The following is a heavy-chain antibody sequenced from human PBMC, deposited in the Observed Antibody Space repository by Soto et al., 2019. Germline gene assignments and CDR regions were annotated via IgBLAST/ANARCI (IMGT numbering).Heavy chain of an antibody. CDR2: LHSGGDT. CDR1: GIPVSSNY. D-gene: IGHD3-10*01. CDR3: ARAGPYYYASRMDV. V-gene: IGHV3-53*04. Sequence: EVQLVESGGGLVQPGGSLRLSCVASGIPVSSNYMTWVRQAPGKGLEWVSVLHSGGDTYYANSVKGRFTISRHDSTNTLFLHMNSLTAEDTAVYYCARAGPYYYASRMDVWGQGTTVTVSS. J-gene: IGHJ6*02.